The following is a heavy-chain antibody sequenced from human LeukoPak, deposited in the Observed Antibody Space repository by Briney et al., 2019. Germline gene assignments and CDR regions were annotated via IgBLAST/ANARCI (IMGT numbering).Heavy chain of an antibody. Sequence: PGGSLRLSCVASGFTFSSYWMSWVRQAPGKGLEWVANIKQDGSEKYYVDSVKGRFTISRDNARNSLYLQMNSLRAEDTAVYYCARDQDVYCSGGSCTAFDIWGQGTMVTVSS. CDR2: IKQDGSEK. D-gene: IGHD2-15*01. CDR3: ARDQDVYCSGGSCTAFDI. CDR1: GFTFSSYW. V-gene: IGHV3-7*01. J-gene: IGHJ3*02.